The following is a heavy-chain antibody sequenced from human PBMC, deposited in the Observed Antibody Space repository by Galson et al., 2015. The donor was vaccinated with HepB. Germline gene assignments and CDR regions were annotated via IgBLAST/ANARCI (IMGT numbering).Heavy chain of an antibody. J-gene: IGHJ3*02. CDR1: GGSISSGGYY. CDR2: INYSGST. V-gene: IGHV4-31*03. CDR3: ARGKRQEGAFDI. Sequence: TLSLTCTVSGGSISSGGYYWSWIRQHLGKCLEWIGYINYSGSTYYNPSLKSRVTISGDTSKNQFSLRLSSVTAADTAVYYFARGKRQEGAFDIWGQGTMVTVSS.